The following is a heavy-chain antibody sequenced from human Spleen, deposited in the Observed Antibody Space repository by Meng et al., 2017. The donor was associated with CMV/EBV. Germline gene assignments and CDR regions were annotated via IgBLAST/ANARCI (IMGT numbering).Heavy chain of an antibody. V-gene: IGHV4-34*01. CDR1: GGSFSGYY. Sequence: SETLSLTCAVYGGSFSGYYWSWIHQPPGKGLEWIGEINHSGSTNYNPSLKSRVTISVDTSKNQFSLKLSSVTAADTAVYYCARGRGQYCSSTSCYSHPHDYWGQGTLVTVSS. CDR3: ARGRGQYCSSTSCYSHPHDY. CDR2: INHSGST. J-gene: IGHJ4*02. D-gene: IGHD2-2*01.